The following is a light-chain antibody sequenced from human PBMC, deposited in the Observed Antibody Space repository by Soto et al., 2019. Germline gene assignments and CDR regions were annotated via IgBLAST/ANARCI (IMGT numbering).Light chain of an antibody. CDR1: QSVSSN. CDR3: QQYNNWPPGT. J-gene: IGKJ2*01. Sequence: EIVMTQSPATLSVSPGERATLSCRARQSVSSNLAWYQQKPGQAPRLLIYGASARATGIPARFSGSGSGTEFTLTISSLQSADFAIYYCQQYNNWPPGTFGQGTKLEIK. CDR2: GAS. V-gene: IGKV3-15*01.